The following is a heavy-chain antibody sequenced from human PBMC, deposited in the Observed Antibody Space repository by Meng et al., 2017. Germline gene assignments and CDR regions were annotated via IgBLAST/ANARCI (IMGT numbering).Heavy chain of an antibody. V-gene: IGHV4-39*07. CDR2: IYYSGST. CDR3: AMIRIAAAVLDY. Sequence: QLQRAGSGPGRVKPSETLSLTCTVAGGSISSSSYYWGWIRQPPGKGLEWIGSIYYSGSTYYNPSLKSRVTISVDTSKNQFSLKLSSVTAADTAVYYCAMIRIAAAVLDYWGQGTLVTVSS. D-gene: IGHD6-13*01. J-gene: IGHJ4*02. CDR1: GGSISSSSYY.